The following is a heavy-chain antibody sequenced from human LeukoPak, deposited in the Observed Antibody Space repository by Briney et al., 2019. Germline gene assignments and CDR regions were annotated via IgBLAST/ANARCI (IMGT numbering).Heavy chain of an antibody. V-gene: IGHV4-34*01. CDR2: INHSGST. CDR1: GGSFSGSF. CDR3: AGGLRRRGADSCDL. Sequence: SETLSLTCAVYGGSFSGSFWTWIRQPPGKGLEWIGEINHSGSTNSNPSLKSRVTISVDTSKSQSSLKLRSVTAADTALYYCAGGLRRRGADSCDLWGQGTMVTVSS. J-gene: IGHJ3*01. D-gene: IGHD1-26*01.